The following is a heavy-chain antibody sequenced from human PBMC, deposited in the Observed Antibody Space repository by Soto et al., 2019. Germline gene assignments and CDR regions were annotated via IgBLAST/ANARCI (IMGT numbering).Heavy chain of an antibody. CDR1: GGTFSSYA. J-gene: IGHJ4*02. V-gene: IGHV1-69*12. CDR2: IIPIFGTA. D-gene: IGHD4-17*01. Sequence: QVQLVQSGAEVKKPGSSVKVSCKASGGTFSSYAISWVRQAPGQGLEWMGGIIPIFGTANYAQKFQGRVTITADESTCAVYMELSSLRSEVTAVYYCAGSTTPMYCFAYWGQGTLVTV. CDR3: AGSTTPMYCFAY.